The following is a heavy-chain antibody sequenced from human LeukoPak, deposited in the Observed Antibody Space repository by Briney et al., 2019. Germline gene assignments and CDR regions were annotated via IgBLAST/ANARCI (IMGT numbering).Heavy chain of an antibody. CDR1: GGSISGYY. V-gene: IGHV4-34*01. J-gene: IGHJ3*02. D-gene: IGHD3-9*01. Sequence: SETLSLTCTVSGGSISGYYWSWIRQPPGKGLEWIGEITHSGTTNYNPSLKSRVTISVDTSKNQFSLRLSSVTAADTAVYYCARENYDILTGYYSRGTFDIWGQGTMVTVSS. CDR3: ARENYDILTGYYSRGTFDI. CDR2: ITHSGTT.